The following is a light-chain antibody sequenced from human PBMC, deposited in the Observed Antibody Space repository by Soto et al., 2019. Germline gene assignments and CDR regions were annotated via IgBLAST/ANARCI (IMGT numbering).Light chain of an antibody. CDR1: QSLLHSNGYNY. V-gene: IGKV2-28*01. Sequence: DIVMTQSPLSLPVTPGEPASISCRSSQSLLHSNGYNYLDWYLQKPGQSPQLLIYLGSNRAAGVPVRFSGSGSGTDFTRKISRVEAEDVGVYYCMQSLQTPCTFGQGTKREIK. J-gene: IGKJ2*02. CDR2: LGS. CDR3: MQSLQTPCT.